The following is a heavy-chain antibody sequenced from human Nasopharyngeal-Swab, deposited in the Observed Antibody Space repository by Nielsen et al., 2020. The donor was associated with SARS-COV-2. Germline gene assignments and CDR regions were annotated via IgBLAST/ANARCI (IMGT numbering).Heavy chain of an antibody. CDR3: ARGRRAPGAVAGTREYYLDY. CDR2: MNPNSGNT. D-gene: IGHD6-19*01. CDR1: GYTFTSYD. V-gene: IGHV1-8*01. Sequence: ASVTVSCKASGYTFTSYDINWVRQATGQGLEWMGWMNPNSGNTGYAQKFQGRATMTRNTSISTAYMELSSLRSEDTAVYYCARGRRAPGAVAGTREYYLDYWGQGTLVTVSS. J-gene: IGHJ4*02.